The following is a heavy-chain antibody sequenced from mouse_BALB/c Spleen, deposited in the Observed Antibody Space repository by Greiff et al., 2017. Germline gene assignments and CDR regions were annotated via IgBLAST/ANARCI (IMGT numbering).Heavy chain of an antibody. CDR2: INPSNGRT. D-gene: IGHD2-13*01. CDR1: GYTFTSYW. V-gene: IGHV1S81*02. CDR3: ARGYGDYDY. Sequence: QVQLQQPGAELVKPGASVKLSCKASGYTFTSYWMHWVKQRPGQGLEWIGEINPSNGRTNYNEKFKSKATLTVDKSSSTAYMQLSSLTSEDSAVYYCARGYGDYDYWGQGTTLTVSS. J-gene: IGHJ2*01.